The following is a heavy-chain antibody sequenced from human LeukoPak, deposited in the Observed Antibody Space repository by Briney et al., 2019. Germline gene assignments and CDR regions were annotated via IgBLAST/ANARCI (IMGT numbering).Heavy chain of an antibody. CDR2: IGTAGEI. Sequence: GGSLRLSCAASGFTFRSYDMHWVRQATGKGLEWVSGIGTAGEIYYPGSVKGRFTISRENAKNSLYLQMNSLRAGDTAVYYCARARTKVLRYFGDMDVWGKGTTVTVSS. CDR3: ARARTKVLRYFGDMDV. V-gene: IGHV3-13*01. J-gene: IGHJ6*03. D-gene: IGHD3-9*01. CDR1: GFTFRSYD.